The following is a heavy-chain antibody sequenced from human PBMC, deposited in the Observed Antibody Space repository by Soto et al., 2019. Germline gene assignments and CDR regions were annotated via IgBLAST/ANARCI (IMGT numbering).Heavy chain of an antibody. CDR2: IYYSGST. CDR1: GGSISSYY. D-gene: IGHD6-13*01. J-gene: IGHJ2*01. V-gene: IGHV4-59*08. CDR3: ARLTPPVSSSWYPAWYFDL. Sequence: QVQLQESGPGLVKPSEPLSLTCPVSGGSISSYYWSWIRQPQGQGLEWLGSIYYSGSTNYNPSLKSRVTISVDTSKNQFTLKLNSVTAADSAVYYCARLTPPVSSSWYPAWYFDLWGRGTLVTVSS.